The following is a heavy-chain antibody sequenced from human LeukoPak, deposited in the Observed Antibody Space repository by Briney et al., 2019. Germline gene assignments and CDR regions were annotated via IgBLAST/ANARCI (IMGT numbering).Heavy chain of an antibody. J-gene: IGHJ4*03. V-gene: IGHV4-59*07. D-gene: IGHD5-18*01. CDR3: ERGGQLWLSPFFDN. CDR1: RGSITSYY. CDR2: IYYSGRT. Sequence: SDTLSLTCSVSRGSITSYYSGSIRQSPGKGLEWIGYIYYSGRTNYNTSLKSRVTIPVNTSKNKFSLRLSSVNAAARAVYYWERGGQLWLSPFFDNWGHGTLGTVSS.